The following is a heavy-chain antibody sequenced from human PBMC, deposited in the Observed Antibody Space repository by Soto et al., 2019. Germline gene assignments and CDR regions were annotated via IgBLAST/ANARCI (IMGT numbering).Heavy chain of an antibody. D-gene: IGHD2-21*02. CDR3: ARGGVMVTDNWLDP. V-gene: IGHV4-59*08. CDR1: NDSISNYY. CDR2: ISYPGTT. J-gene: IGHJ5*02. Sequence: QVHLHESGPGLVKPSETLSLTCTVSNDSISNYYWNWIRQSPGKGLEWIGYISYPGTTNYYPSLKSRVAISLDTSKKQFSLTLSSVTAADTAVYFCARGGVMVTDNWLDPWGQGTLVTVSS.